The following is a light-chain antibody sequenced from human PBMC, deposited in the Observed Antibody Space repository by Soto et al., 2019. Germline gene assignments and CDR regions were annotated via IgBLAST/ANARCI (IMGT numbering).Light chain of an antibody. J-gene: IGKJ1*01. V-gene: IGKV3-15*01. CDR1: QSVGSD. CDR3: QQYGSSGT. CDR2: GAS. Sequence: EIVMTQSPATLSVSPGERATLSCRASQSVGSDLAWYHQKPGQAPRLLIYGASTRATGIPARFSGSGSGTEFTLTISRLEPEDFAVYYCQQYGSSGTFGQGTKVDIK.